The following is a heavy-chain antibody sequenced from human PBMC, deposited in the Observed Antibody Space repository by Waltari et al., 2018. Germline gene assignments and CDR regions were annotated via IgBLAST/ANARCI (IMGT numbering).Heavy chain of an antibody. CDR2: IYWNDDK. V-gene: IGHV2-5*01. CDR3: ARHPPYSSSPTFDP. Sequence: QITLKESGPTLVKPTQTLTLTCTFSGFSLSTSGVVVGWIRQPPGKALEWLALIYWNDDKRYSPSLKSRLTITKDTSKNQVVLTMTNMDPVDTATYYCARHPPYSSSPTFDPWGQGTLVTVSS. D-gene: IGHD6-6*01. J-gene: IGHJ5*02. CDR1: GFSLSTSGVV.